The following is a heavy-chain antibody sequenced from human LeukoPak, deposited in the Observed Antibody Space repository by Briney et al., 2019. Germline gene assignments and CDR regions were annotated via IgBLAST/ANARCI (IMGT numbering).Heavy chain of an antibody. D-gene: IGHD5-18*01. V-gene: IGHV4-59*01. CDR1: GGSISTYY. CDR3: ARGSTWGTAYYYMDV. CDR2: IYYTGST. J-gene: IGHJ6*03. Sequence: ASETLSLTCSVSGGSISTYYWSWIRQPPEKGLEWIGYIYYTGSTNYNPSLKSRVTISVDMSKNQFSLKLSSVTAADTAVYYCARGSTWGTAYYYMDVWGKGTTVTVSS.